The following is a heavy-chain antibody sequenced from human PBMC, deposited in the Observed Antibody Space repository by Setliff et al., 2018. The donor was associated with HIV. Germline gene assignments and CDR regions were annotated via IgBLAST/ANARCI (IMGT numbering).Heavy chain of an antibody. Sequence: PGGSLRLSCAASGFTFSNAWMNWVRQAPGKGLEWVGRIKSKTDGGTTDYAAPVKGRVTISRSDSKNTLYLQMNSLKTEDTAVYYCTTGPSQTITTMHSWGQGTMVTVSS. CDR1: GFTFSNAW. D-gene: IGHD1-20*01. CDR2: IKSKTDGGTT. J-gene: IGHJ3*01. V-gene: IGHV3-15*01. CDR3: TTGPSQTITTMHS.